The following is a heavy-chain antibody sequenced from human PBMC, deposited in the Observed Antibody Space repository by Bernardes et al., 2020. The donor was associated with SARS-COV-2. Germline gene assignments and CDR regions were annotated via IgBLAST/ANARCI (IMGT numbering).Heavy chain of an antibody. CDR3: AKDLNGVATSPFDY. CDR2: ISAGGART. D-gene: IGHD4-17*01. J-gene: IGHJ4*02. CDR1: GFTFSSYA. Sequence: GGSLRLSCAASGFTFSSYAMSWVRQAPGKGLEWVSAISAGGARTYYAESVKGRFTISRDDSKNTLYLQMNSLRAGDTALYSCAKDLNGVATSPFDYWSLGTQVTVSS. V-gene: IGHV3-23*01.